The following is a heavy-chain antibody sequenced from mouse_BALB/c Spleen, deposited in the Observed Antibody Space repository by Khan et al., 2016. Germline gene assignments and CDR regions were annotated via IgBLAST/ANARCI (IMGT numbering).Heavy chain of an antibody. D-gene: IGHD2-2*01. V-gene: IGHV2-6-7*01. Sequence: QVQLKESGPGLVAPSQSLSITCTVSGFPLIAYGVNWVRQPPGKGLEWLGMIWGDGTTDFNSALKSRLNITKDNSKSQVFLKMNSLQTDDTARYYCARDGWGYYAMDYWGQGTSVTVSS. CDR1: GFPLIAYG. CDR3: ARDGWGYYAMDY. CDR2: IWGDGTT. J-gene: IGHJ4*01.